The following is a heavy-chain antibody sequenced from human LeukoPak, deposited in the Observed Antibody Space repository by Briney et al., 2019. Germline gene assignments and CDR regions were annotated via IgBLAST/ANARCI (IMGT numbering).Heavy chain of an antibody. CDR3: AKARGLYSSSWDDAFDI. J-gene: IGHJ3*02. V-gene: IGHV3-23*01. Sequence: GGSLRPSCAASGFTFSSYGMSWVRQAPGKGLEWVSAISGSGGSTHYADSVKGRFTISRDNSKNTLYLQMNSLRAEDTAVYYCAKARGLYSSSWDDAFDIWGQGTMVTVSS. D-gene: IGHD6-13*01. CDR1: GFTFSSYG. CDR2: ISGSGGST.